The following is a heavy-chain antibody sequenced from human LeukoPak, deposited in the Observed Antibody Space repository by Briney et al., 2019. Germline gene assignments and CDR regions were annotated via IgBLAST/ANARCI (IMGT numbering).Heavy chain of an antibody. Sequence: SETLSLTCTVSRGSISSYYWSWIRQPPGKGLDWIGYISYSGSTNYNPSLKSRVTISVDTSKNQFSLKLSSVTAADTAVYYCARGSSSGYYVNFDYWGQGTLVTVSS. V-gene: IGHV4-59*01. CDR2: ISYSGST. CDR1: RGSISSYY. J-gene: IGHJ4*02. D-gene: IGHD3-22*01. CDR3: ARGSSSGYYVNFDY.